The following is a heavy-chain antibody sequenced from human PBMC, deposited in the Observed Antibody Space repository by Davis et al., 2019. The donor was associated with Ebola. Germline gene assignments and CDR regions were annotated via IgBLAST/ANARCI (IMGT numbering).Heavy chain of an antibody. CDR2: INPSGGST. Sequence: ASVKVSCKASGYTFTSYYMHWVRQAPGQGLEWMGIINPSGGSTGYAQKFQGRVTMTRDTSTSTVYMELSSLRSEDTAVYYCARGEFLFGELLLYYGMDVWGKGTTVTVSS. V-gene: IGHV1-46*01. CDR3: ARGEFLFGELLLYYGMDV. J-gene: IGHJ6*04. CDR1: GYTFTSYY. D-gene: IGHD3-10*02.